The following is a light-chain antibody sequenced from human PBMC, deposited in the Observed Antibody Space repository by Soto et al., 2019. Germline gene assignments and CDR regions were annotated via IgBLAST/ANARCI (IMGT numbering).Light chain of an antibody. J-gene: IGLJ3*02. Sequence: QSVLTQPPSASGTPGQRVTISCSGSSSNIGSNTVNWYQQLPGTAPKLLIYSNNQRPSGVPDRFSGSKSGTSASLAISGLQSEDEADYACAAWDDSLNVWVFGGGTKLTVL. CDR2: SNN. V-gene: IGLV1-44*01. CDR1: SSNIGSNT. CDR3: AAWDDSLNVWV.